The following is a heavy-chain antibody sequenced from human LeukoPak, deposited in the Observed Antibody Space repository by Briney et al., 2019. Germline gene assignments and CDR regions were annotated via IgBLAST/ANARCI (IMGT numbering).Heavy chain of an antibody. CDR3: VRVSGFCTNGVCPSFDP. J-gene: IGHJ5*02. D-gene: IGHD2-8*01. CDR2: ISGSGGST. CDR1: GFTFSSYA. V-gene: IGHV3-23*01. Sequence: GGSLRLSCAASGFTFSSYAMSWVRQAPGKGLEWVSAISGSGGSTYYADSVKGRFTISRDNSKNTLYLQMNSLRTEDTAVYYCVRVSGFCTNGVCPSFDPWGQGTLVTVSS.